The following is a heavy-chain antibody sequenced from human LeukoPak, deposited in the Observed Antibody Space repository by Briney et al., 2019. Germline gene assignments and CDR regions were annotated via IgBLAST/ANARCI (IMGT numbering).Heavy chain of an antibody. CDR2: INPNSGGT. D-gene: IGHD3-16*01. CDR1: GYTFTGYY. V-gene: IGHV1-2*02. CDR3: ARDRGSLGWFDP. Sequence: ASVKVSCKASGYTFTGYYMRWVRQAPGQGLEWMGWINPNSGGTNYAQKFQGRVTMARDTSISTAYMEVSRLRSDDTAVYYCARDRGSLGWFDPWGQGTLVTVSS. J-gene: IGHJ5*02.